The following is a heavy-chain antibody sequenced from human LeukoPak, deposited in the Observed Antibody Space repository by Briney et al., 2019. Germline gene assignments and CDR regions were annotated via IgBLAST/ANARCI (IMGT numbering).Heavy chain of an antibody. J-gene: IGHJ5*02. D-gene: IGHD2-2*02. CDR2: INPNSGGT. CDR3: ARDAEVVVVPAAIGEDWFDP. CDR1: GYTFTGYY. V-gene: IGHV1-2*02. Sequence: ASVKVSCKASGYTFTGYYMHWVRQAPGQGLEWMGWINPNSGGTNYAQKFQGRATMTRDTSISTAYMELSRLRSDDTAVYYCARDAEVVVVPAAIGEDWFDPWGQGTLVTVSS.